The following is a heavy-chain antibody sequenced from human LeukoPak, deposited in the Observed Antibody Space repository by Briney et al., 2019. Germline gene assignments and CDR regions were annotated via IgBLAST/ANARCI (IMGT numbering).Heavy chain of an antibody. J-gene: IGHJ3*02. D-gene: IGHD3-16*01. Sequence: GESLKISCKGSGYIFNSYWMAWVRQMPGKGLGWVWIIYLGDSHSKYSLSFECRVTTSGHESINNAYLQWSSLKASDSAMYYCARRLGGADVFDIWGQGTMVSVCS. CDR2: IYLGDSHS. CDR1: GYIFNSYW. V-gene: IGHV5-51*01. CDR3: ARRLGGADVFDI.